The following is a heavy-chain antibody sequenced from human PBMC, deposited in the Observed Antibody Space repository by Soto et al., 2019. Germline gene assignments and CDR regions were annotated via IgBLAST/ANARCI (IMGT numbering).Heavy chain of an antibody. J-gene: IGHJ3*02. Sequence: GGSLRLSCAASGFIFSSYWMSWVRQAPGKGLEWVANIKQDGSDEYYVDSVKGRFTISRDNAKNSLYLQMNSLRAEDTAVYYCARPLGWRDAFDIWGQGTLVTVS. CDR2: IKQDGSDE. CDR1: GFIFSSYW. V-gene: IGHV3-7*01. D-gene: IGHD2-15*01. CDR3: ARPLGWRDAFDI.